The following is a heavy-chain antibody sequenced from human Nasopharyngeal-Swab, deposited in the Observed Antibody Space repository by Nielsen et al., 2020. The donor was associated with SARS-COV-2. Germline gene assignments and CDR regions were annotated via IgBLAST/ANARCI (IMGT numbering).Heavy chain of an antibody. CDR2: ISSNGGST. V-gene: IGHV3-64D*08. CDR3: VKAVGSYMYYFDY. D-gene: IGHD1-26*01. Sequence: GESLKISCSASGFTFSSYAMHWVRQAPGKGLEYVSAISSNGGSTYYADSAKGRFTISRDNSKNTLYLQMSSLRAEDTAVYYCVKAVGSYMYYFDYWGQGTLVTVSS. J-gene: IGHJ4*02. CDR1: GFTFSSYA.